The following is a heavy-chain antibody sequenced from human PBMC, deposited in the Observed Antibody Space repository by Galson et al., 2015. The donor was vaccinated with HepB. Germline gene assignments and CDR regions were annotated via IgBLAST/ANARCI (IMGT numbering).Heavy chain of an antibody. Sequence: SLRLSCAASGFTFSRYSMNWVRQAPGKGLEWVSYISSSSSTLYYEGSVKGRFTISRDNAKKSLSLQMDSLSDEDTAVYYCARWAYDAFDIWGQGTMVTVSS. CDR3: ARWAYDAFDI. J-gene: IGHJ3*02. CDR1: GFTFSRYS. CDR2: ISSSSSTL. V-gene: IGHV3-48*02.